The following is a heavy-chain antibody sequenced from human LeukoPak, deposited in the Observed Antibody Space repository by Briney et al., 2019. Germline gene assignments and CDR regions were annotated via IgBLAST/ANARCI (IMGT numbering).Heavy chain of an antibody. V-gene: IGHV4-61*01. CDR2: IYYSGST. CDR3: AREVVAAPGTVDY. J-gene: IGHJ4*01. D-gene: IGHD6-13*01. Sequence: LETLSLTCTVSGGSISSSTYYWGWIRQPPGKGLEWIGYIYYSGSTNYNPSLKSRVTISVDTSKNQFSLKLSSVTAADTAVYYCAREVVAAPGTVDYWGQGTLVTVSS. CDR1: GGSISSSTYY.